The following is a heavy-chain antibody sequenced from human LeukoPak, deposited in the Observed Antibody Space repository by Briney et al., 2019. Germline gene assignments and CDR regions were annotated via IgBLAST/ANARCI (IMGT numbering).Heavy chain of an antibody. CDR1: GFTFSSYW. Sequence: QPGGSLRLSCAAFGFTFSSYWMHWVRQAPGKGLVWVPRINSDGSSTSYADSVKGRFTISRDNAKNTLYLQMNSLRAEDTAVYYCARDRTVSSSWYRYYYYYMDVWGKGTTVTISS. V-gene: IGHV3-74*01. CDR2: INSDGSST. CDR3: ARDRTVSSSWYRYYYYYMDV. J-gene: IGHJ6*03. D-gene: IGHD6-13*01.